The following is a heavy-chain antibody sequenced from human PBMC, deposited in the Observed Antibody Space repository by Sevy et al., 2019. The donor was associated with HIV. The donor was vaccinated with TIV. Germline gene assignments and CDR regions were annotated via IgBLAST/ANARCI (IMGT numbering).Heavy chain of an antibody. J-gene: IGHJ4*02. Sequence: GGSLRLSCVASGFTFSSYSMNWVRLAPGRGLEWVSYIRSSSQIIYYADSVKGRFTISRDNAKNALYLQMNGLRDEDTAVYYCTRDPGYSYAMDYWGQGILVTVSS. D-gene: IGHD5-12*01. CDR3: TRDPGYSYAMDY. CDR2: IRSSSQII. V-gene: IGHV3-48*02. CDR1: GFTFSSYS.